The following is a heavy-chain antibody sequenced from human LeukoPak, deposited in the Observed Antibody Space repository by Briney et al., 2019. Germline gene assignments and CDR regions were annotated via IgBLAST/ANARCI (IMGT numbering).Heavy chain of an antibody. CDR1: GFTFSTYA. J-gene: IGHJ6*02. V-gene: IGHV3-23*01. CDR2: ISGSGGGT. D-gene: IGHD6-6*01. Sequence: GGSLRLSCAASGFTFSTYAMSWVRQAPGKGLEWVSAISGSGGGTYYADSVKGRFTISRDNSKNTLYLQINSLRAEDTAVYYCAREQGSSSSGRYGLDVWGQGTTVTVSS. CDR3: AREQGSSSSGRYGLDV.